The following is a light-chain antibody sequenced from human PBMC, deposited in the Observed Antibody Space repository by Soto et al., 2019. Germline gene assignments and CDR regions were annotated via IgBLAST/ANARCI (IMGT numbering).Light chain of an antibody. CDR1: KSGSSGC. J-gene: IGKJ1*01. CDR2: GTS. CDR3: QQYGSSFST. V-gene: IGKV3-20*01. Sequence: EIVVTQVPATLSLFSGGQANLSCRAGKSGSSGCLAWYQQKPGQAPRFLIFGTSSRVSGIPDRFSGSGSGTDFSLTISRLQPEDFAAYYCQQYGSSFSTFGQGTKVDIK.